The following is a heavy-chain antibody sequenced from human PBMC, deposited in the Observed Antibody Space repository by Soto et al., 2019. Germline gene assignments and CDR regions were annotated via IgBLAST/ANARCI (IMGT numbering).Heavy chain of an antibody. J-gene: IGHJ4*02. Sequence: QVQLVQSGAEVVNPGASVKVSCKASGYTFTSFDISWVRQANGQGLEWMGWMNPNSGNTGYAQNFQGRVTITRNTSISTDYMDLSSLRSEDSAKNYCARHLSLGYCSSASCSHFDYWGQGILVTVSS. CDR1: GYTFTSFD. CDR3: ARHLSLGYCSSASCSHFDY. CDR2: MNPNSGNT. D-gene: IGHD2-2*01. V-gene: IGHV1-8*01.